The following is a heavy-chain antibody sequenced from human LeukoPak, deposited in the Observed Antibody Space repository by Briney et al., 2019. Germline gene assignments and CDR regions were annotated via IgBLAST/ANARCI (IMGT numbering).Heavy chain of an antibody. V-gene: IGHV3-74*01. CDR3: GRESSVGAHKAFDY. D-gene: IGHD1-26*01. CDR2: INSDGSST. CDR1: GFTFSSYA. J-gene: IGHJ4*02. Sequence: GGSLRLSCAASGFTFSSYAMHWVRQAPGKGLVWVSRINSDGSSTTYADSVKGRFTISRDNAKSTLYLQMNSLRGEDTAVYYCGRESSVGAHKAFDYWGQGTLVTVSS.